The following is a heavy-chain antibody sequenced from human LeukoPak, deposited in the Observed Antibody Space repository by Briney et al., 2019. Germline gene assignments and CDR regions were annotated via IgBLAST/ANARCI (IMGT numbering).Heavy chain of an antibody. CDR2: IYSGGST. Sequence: GGSLRLSCAASGFTVSSNYMSWVRQAPGRGLEWASVIYSGGSTYYADSVKGRFSISRDNSKNTLYLQMNSLRAEDTAVYYCARGGEIQLWALDYWGQGTLVTVSS. CDR1: GFTVSSNY. D-gene: IGHD5-18*01. CDR3: ARGGEIQLWALDY. V-gene: IGHV3-53*01. J-gene: IGHJ4*02.